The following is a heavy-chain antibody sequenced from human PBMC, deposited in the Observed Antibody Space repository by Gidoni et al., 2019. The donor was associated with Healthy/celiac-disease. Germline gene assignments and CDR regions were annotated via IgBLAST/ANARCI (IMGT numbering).Heavy chain of an antibody. J-gene: IGHJ3*02. Sequence: EVQLLESGGGLVQPGGSLRLSCAASGFTLSSYAMSWVRQAPGKGLEWVSAISGSGGSTYYADSVKGRFTISRDNSKNTLYLQMNSLRAEDTAVYYCAKSGSGYSDAFDIWGQGTMVTVSS. CDR3: AKSGSGYSDAFDI. CDR2: ISGSGGST. V-gene: IGHV3-23*01. D-gene: IGHD3-22*01. CDR1: GFTLSSYA.